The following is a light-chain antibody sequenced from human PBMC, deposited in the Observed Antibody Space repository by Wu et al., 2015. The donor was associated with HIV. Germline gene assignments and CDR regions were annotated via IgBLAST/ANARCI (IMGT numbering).Light chain of an antibody. J-gene: IGKJ4*01. V-gene: IGKV1-9*01. CDR1: EGITSY. Sequence: DIQLTQSPSFLSASVGDRITITCRASEGITSYLAWYQQKPGKAPKLLIYAASTLQSGVPSRFSGSGSATEFTLTISSLQPEDFATYYCQQFNSFPSLTFGGGTKVEIK. CDR3: QQFNSFPSLT. CDR2: AAS.